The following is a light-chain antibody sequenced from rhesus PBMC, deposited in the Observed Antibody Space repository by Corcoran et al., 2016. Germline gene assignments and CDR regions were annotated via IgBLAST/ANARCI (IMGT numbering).Light chain of an antibody. CDR1: SSDIGGYNY. J-gene: IGLJ1*01. V-gene: IGLV2-32*02. Sequence: QAALTQPRSVSGSPGQSVTISCTGTSSDIGGYNYVSWYQQHPGTAPKLMIYEVRKRPSGVSDRFSGSKSGNTASLTISGLQAEDDAYYYCSSHAGSYTYIFGVGTRLTV. CDR3: SSHAGSYTYI. CDR2: EVR.